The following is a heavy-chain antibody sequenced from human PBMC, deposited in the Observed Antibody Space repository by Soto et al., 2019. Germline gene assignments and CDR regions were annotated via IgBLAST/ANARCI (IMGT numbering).Heavy chain of an antibody. Sequence: ASVKVSCKASGYTFTSYYMHWVRQAPGQGLEWMGIINPSGGSTSYAQKFQGRVTMTRDTSTSTVYMELSSLRSEDTAVYYCASVKQQLVRDYYYYYMDVWGKGTTVTVSS. J-gene: IGHJ6*03. V-gene: IGHV1-46*03. CDR3: ASVKQQLVRDYYYYYMDV. CDR2: INPSGGST. CDR1: GYTFTSYY. D-gene: IGHD6-13*01.